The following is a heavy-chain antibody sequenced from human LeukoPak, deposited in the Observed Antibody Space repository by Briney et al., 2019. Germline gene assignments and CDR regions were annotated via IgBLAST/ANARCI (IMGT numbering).Heavy chain of an antibody. D-gene: IGHD3-9*01. V-gene: IGHV3-74*01. CDR1: GFSSNTYW. CDR3: ARANYHNN. CDR2: ISGDGSNT. Sequence: PGGSLRLSCVASGFSSNTYWMHWVRQAPGKGLVWVSRISGDGSNTTYADSVKGRFTISRDNAKNTVYLQMNSLRAEDTAVYCCARANYHNNWGQGTLVTVSS. J-gene: IGHJ4*02.